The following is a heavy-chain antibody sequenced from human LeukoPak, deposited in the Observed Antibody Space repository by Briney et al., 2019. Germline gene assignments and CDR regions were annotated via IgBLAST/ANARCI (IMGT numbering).Heavy chain of an antibody. CDR3: ANRGYVTYYFDC. D-gene: IGHD5-18*01. CDR2: ISGSGGTT. Sequence: GGSLRLSCAASGFTFSSYAMTWVRQAPGKGLEWVSVISGSGGTTYYADSVKGRFTISRDNSKNTLYLQMNSLRAEDTAVYYCANRGYVTYYFDCWGQGTLVTVSS. CDR1: GFTFSSYA. J-gene: IGHJ4*02. V-gene: IGHV3-23*01.